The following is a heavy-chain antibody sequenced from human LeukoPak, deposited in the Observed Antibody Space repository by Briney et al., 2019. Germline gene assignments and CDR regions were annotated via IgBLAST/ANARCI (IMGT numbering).Heavy chain of an antibody. CDR1: GFTFSSYG. CDR3: SSYGGKDYYYYMDV. Sequence: GGSLRLSCAASGFTFSSYGMHWVRQAPGKGLEWVAVISYDGSNKYYADSVKGRFTISRDNSKNTLYLQMNSLRAEDTAVYYCSSYGGKDYYYYMDVWGKGTTVTVSS. D-gene: IGHD4-23*01. J-gene: IGHJ6*03. V-gene: IGHV3-30*03. CDR2: ISYDGSNK.